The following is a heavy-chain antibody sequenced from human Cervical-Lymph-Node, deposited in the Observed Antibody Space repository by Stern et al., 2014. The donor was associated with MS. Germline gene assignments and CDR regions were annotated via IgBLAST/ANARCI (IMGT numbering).Heavy chain of an antibody. J-gene: IGHJ5*02. Sequence: VQLVQSGAEVMKPGESLKISCKASGYSFTNYWIVWVRQMPGKGLEWMGIIYPGDSDTRYSPSFQGQVTISADKSISTAYLQWSSLKASDTAMDYCARRGYSSGWYWFGPWGQGTLVPVPS. CDR2: IYPGDSDT. D-gene: IGHD6-19*01. CDR1: GYSFTNYW. CDR3: ARRGYSSGWYWFGP. V-gene: IGHV5-51*01.